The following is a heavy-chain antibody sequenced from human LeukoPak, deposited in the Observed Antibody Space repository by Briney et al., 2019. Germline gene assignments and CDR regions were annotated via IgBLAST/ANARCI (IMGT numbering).Heavy chain of an antibody. CDR2: IYTSGST. CDR3: ARVEYSSSWYAGNWFDP. J-gene: IGHJ5*02. D-gene: IGHD6-13*01. V-gene: IGHV4-61*02. Sequence: SETLSLTCTVSGGSISSGSYYWSWIRQPAGKGLEWIGRIYTSGSTNYNPSLKSRVTISVVTSKNQFSLKLSSVTAADTAVYYCARVEYSSSWYAGNWFDPWGQGTLVTVSS. CDR1: GGSISSGSYY.